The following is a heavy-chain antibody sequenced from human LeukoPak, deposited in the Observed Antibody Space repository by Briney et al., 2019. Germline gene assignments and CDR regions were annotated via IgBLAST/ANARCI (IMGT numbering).Heavy chain of an antibody. Sequence: SVKVSCKASGGTFSSYAISWVRQAPGQGLEWMGRIIPILGIANYAQKFQGRVTITADKSTCTAYMELSSLRSEDTAVYYCARLVYCSGGSCYSPGAFDIWGQGTMVTVSS. D-gene: IGHD2-15*01. CDR1: GGTFSSYA. J-gene: IGHJ3*02. V-gene: IGHV1-69*04. CDR3: ARLVYCSGGSCYSPGAFDI. CDR2: IIPILGIA.